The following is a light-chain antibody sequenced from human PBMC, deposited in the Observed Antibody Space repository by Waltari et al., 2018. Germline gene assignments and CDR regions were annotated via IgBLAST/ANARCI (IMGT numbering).Light chain of an antibody. J-gene: IGKJ3*01. CDR1: QRISSY. CDR2: GSS. CDR3: QQTYNRIT. Sequence: DIQRTQSPSFLSAAIGDRVIITCRASQRISSYLNWYQQQAGKGPKLLIYGSSSLQSRVPSRFSGTGSGTDFTLTINGLQPEDFATYYCQQTYNRITFGPATTVDFK. V-gene: IGKV1-39*01.